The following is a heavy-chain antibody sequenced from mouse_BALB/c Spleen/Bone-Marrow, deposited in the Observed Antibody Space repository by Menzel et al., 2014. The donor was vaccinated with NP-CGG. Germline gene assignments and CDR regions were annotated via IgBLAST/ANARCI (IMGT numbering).Heavy chain of an antibody. Sequence: QVQLQQSGAELVKPGASVKLSCEASGYTFTSYWMHWVKQRPGQGLEWIGEINPSNGRTNYVEKFKSKATLSGDKSSSTVYMQLSSLTSEDSAVYYCARSGYWYFDVWGAGTTVTVSA. CDR3: ARSGYWYFDV. V-gene: IGHV1S81*02. CDR2: INPSNGRT. CDR1: GYTFTSYW. J-gene: IGHJ1*01. D-gene: IGHD3-1*01.